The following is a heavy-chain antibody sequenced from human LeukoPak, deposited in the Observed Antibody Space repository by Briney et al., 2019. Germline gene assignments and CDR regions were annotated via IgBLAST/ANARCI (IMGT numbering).Heavy chain of an antibody. Sequence: SGNLSRTCAVSGGSISSSNWWSWVRQPPGKGLEWIGEIYHSGSTNYNPSLKSRVTISVDKSKNQFSLKLSSVTAADTAVYYCARVGRYCSSTSCYTPLGRKKNAFDIWGQGTMVTVSS. CDR2: IYHSGST. D-gene: IGHD2-2*02. CDR1: GGSISSSNW. V-gene: IGHV4-4*02. J-gene: IGHJ3*02. CDR3: ARVGRYCSSTSCYTPLGRKKNAFDI.